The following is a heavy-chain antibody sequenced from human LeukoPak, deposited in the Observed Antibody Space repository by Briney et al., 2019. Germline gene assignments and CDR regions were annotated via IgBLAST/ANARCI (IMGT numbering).Heavy chain of an antibody. CDR2: IIPISGTA. J-gene: IGHJ4*02. Sequence: SVKVSCKASGGTFSSCAISSVRQAPGQGLEWMGRIIPISGTANYAQKFQGRVTITTDESTSTAYMELSRLRSEDTAVYYCARADMVRGVSQDFWGQGTLVTVSS. CDR1: GGTFSSCA. D-gene: IGHD3-10*01. V-gene: IGHV1-69*05. CDR3: ARADMVRGVSQDF.